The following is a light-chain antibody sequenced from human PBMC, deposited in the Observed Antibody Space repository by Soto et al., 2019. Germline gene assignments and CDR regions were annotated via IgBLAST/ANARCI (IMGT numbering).Light chain of an antibody. CDR1: QSFXSN. CDR3: QQYNNWPPST. CDR2: GAS. J-gene: IGKJ1*01. V-gene: IGKV3D-15*01. Sequence: IVMTQSPATLSVSLGASATLSCRSSQSFXSNMAWCQAKPGQSTRLLSXGASTRATGIPARFSGSGSGTEFTLTISSLQSEDVAVYYCQQYNNWPPSTFGQGTKVDIK.